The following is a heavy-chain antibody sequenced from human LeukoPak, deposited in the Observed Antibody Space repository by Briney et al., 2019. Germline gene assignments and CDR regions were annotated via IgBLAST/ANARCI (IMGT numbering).Heavy chain of an antibody. J-gene: IGHJ4*02. Sequence: SETLSLTCAVYGGSFSGYYWSGIRQPPGKGLEWIGEINHSGSTNYNPSLKSRVTISVDTSKNQFSLKLSSVTAADTAVYYCASSMITFGGVDDYWGQGTLVTVSS. CDR1: GGSFSGYY. V-gene: IGHV4-34*01. CDR3: ASSMITFGGVDDY. CDR2: INHSGST. D-gene: IGHD3-16*01.